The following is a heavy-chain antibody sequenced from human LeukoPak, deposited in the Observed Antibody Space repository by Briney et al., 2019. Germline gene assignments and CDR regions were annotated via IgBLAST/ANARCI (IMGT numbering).Heavy chain of an antibody. J-gene: IGHJ6*03. Sequence: GGSLRLSCAASGFTLSSYGMHWVRQGPGKGLEWVAIISFDGSNKYYTDSVKGRFTISRDNSKNTLFLQMNSLRAEDTAVYYCARHPGDFTGIVKYYYMDVWGKGTTVTVSS. D-gene: IGHD3-16*02. CDR2: ISFDGSNK. V-gene: IGHV3-30*03. CDR3: ARHPGDFTGIVKYYYMDV. CDR1: GFTLSSYG.